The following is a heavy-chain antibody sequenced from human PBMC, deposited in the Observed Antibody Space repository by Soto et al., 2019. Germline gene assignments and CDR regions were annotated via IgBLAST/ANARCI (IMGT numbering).Heavy chain of an antibody. Sequence: ASVKVSCKASGYTFTGYYIHWVRQAPGQGLEWMGWVNPNSGGTNYAQKFQGWVTMTRDTSISTAYMELSRLRSDDTAVYYCVTSRVSIGVAGETEYYFECWGKVPMVTVSS. CDR3: VTSRVSIGVAGETEYYFEC. J-gene: IGHJ4*02. CDR1: GYTFTGYY. D-gene: IGHD6-19*01. CDR2: VNPNSGGT. V-gene: IGHV1-2*04.